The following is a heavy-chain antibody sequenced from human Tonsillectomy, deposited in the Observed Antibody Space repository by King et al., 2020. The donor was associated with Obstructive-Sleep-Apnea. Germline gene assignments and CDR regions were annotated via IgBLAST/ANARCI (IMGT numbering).Heavy chain of an antibody. CDR2: IRDDGTNK. CDR3: AKLPSVAGLDF. J-gene: IGHJ4*02. D-gene: IGHD2-15*01. CDR1: GITLSIYG. V-gene: IGHV3-30*02. Sequence: QLVQSGGGVVQPGGSLRLSCAASGITLSIYGMHWVRQAPGKGLEWVSFIRDDGTNKYYAESVKGRFTNSRDNSKKTLYLQMNSLRPEDTAVYFCAKLPSVAGLDFWGQGALVIVSS.